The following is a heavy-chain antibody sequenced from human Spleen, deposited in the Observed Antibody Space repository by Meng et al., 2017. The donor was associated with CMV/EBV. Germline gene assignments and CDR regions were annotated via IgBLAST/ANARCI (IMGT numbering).Heavy chain of an antibody. CDR1: GDSISSSSYY. D-gene: IGHD2-2*01. V-gene: IGHV4-39*07. J-gene: IGHJ6*02. CDR2: LFYGGT. Sequence: SETLSLSCTVSGDSISSSSYYWGWIRQPPGKGLEWIGTLFYGGTHYNPSLKSRVTMSLDTSNNQLSLKLSSVTAADTTTYYCARVHTGFCSSTSCFYYYGMDVWGQGTAVTVSS. CDR3: ARVHTGFCSSTSCFYYYGMDV.